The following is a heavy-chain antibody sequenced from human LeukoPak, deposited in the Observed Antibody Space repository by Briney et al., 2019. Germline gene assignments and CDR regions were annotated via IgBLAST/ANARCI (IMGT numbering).Heavy chain of an antibody. V-gene: IGHV1-2*06. CDR1: GYTFTGYY. CDR2: INPNSGGT. Sequence: ASVKVSCKASGYTFTGYYMHCVRQAPGQGLEWMGRINPNSGGTNYAQKFQGRVTMTRDTSISTAYMELSRLRSDDTAVYYCARAKRSNTNWFDPWGQGTLVTVSP. J-gene: IGHJ5*02. D-gene: IGHD6-13*01. CDR3: ARAKRSNTNWFDP.